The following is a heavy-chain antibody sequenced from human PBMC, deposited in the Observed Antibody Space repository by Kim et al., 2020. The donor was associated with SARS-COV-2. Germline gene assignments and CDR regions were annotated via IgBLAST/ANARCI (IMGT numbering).Heavy chain of an antibody. V-gene: IGHV4-39*01. J-gene: IGHJ4*02. CDR1: GGSISSSSYY. CDR2: IHYSGST. CDR3: ARHVKSGYSTGL. Sequence: SETLSLTCTVSGGSISSSSYYWGWIRQPPEKGLEWIGSIHYSGSTYYNPSLKSRVTISVDTSKNQFSLKLSSVTAADTAAYYCARHVKSGYSTGLWGQGT. D-gene: IGHD3-3*01.